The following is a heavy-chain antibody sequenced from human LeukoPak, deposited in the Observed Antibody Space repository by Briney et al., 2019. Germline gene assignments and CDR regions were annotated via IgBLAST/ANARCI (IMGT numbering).Heavy chain of an antibody. D-gene: IGHD1-26*01. CDR1: GYSFSSYW. V-gene: IGHV5-51*01. CDR2: IYPGDSHT. CDR3: ARHLRGSNSGYYFDY. J-gene: IGHJ4*02. Sequence: GESLKISCKGSGYSFSSYWIGWVRQMPGKGLEWMGVIYPGDSHTRYSPSFQGQVTISADKSISTAFLKWSSLEASDTAMYYCARHLRGSNSGYYFDYWGQGTLVTVSS.